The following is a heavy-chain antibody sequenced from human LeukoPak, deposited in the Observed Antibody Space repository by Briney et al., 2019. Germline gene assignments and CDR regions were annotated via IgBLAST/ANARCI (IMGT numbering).Heavy chain of an antibody. CDR1: GFTFSSYS. J-gene: IGHJ6*02. D-gene: IGHD5-18*01. CDR2: ITTTFYT. CDR3: ARAGGYSYGLLGYYYYGMDV. V-gene: IGHV3-21*01. Sequence: PGGSLRLSCAASGFTFSSYSFNWVRRVPGKGLEWVSSITTTFYTYYTDSVKGRFTISRDNAKNSLHLQMISLRAEDTAVYYCARAGGYSYGLLGYYYYGMDVWGQGTTVTVSS.